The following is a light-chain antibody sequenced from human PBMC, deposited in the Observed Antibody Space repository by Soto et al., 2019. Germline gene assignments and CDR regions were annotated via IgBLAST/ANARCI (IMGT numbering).Light chain of an antibody. CDR2: SND. V-gene: IGLV1-44*01. CDR3: AARDDSLNGHVI. CDR1: SSNIGSNA. Sequence: QSALTQPPSASGTPGQRVTISCSGSSSNIGSNAVNWYQQVPGTAPKLLIYSNDQRPSGVPDRVSGSKSGTSASLAISGLQSEDEGEYYCAARDDSLNGHVIFGGGTKLTVL. J-gene: IGLJ2*01.